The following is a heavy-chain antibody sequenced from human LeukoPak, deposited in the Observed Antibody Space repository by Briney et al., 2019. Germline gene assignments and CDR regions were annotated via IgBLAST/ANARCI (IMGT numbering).Heavy chain of an antibody. CDR3: AREERIVATIFVYYYYGMDV. D-gene: IGHD5-12*01. CDR2: IKQDGSEK. CDR1: GFTFSSYW. J-gene: IGHJ6*02. V-gene: IGHV3-7*04. Sequence: PGGSLRLSCAASGFTFSSYWMSWVRQAPGKGLEWVANIKQDGSEKYYVDSVKGRFTISRDNAKNSLYLQMNSLRAEDTAVYYCAREERIVATIFVYYYYGMDVWGQGTTVTVSS.